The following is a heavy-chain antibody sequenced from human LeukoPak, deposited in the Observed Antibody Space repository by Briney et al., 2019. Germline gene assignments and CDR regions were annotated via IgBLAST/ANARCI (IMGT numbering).Heavy chain of an antibody. Sequence: ASVKVSCKASGYTFTGYYMHWVRQAPGQGLEWMGRINPKSGGTNYAQKFQGRVTMTRDTYISTAHMELSRLRSDDTAVYYCAREDYYYGMDVWGQGTTVTVSS. V-gene: IGHV1-2*06. CDR1: GYTFTGYY. J-gene: IGHJ6*02. CDR2: INPKSGGT. CDR3: AREDYYYGMDV.